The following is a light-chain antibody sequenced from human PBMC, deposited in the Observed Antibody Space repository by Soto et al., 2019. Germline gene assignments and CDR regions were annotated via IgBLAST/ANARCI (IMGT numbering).Light chain of an antibody. Sequence: EIVTTQSPATLSVSPGKRATLSCRASQSVSSNLALYQQKPGQAPRLLIYCASTRATGIAARFIGSASVIEFTLTISSLQCYLFAVYHCLQYNKLHGTCGEGTK. CDR2: CAS. V-gene: IGKV3-15*01. CDR1: QSVSSN. J-gene: IGKJ1*01. CDR3: LQYNKLHGT.